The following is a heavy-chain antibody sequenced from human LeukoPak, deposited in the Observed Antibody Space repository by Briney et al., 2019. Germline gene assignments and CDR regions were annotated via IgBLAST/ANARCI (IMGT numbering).Heavy chain of an antibody. V-gene: IGHV4-61*02. D-gene: IGHD3-9*01. CDR1: GGSISSGSYY. J-gene: IGHJ4*02. Sequence: SQTLSLTCTVSGGSISSGSYYWRWLRQPAGKGLEWIGRIYTSGSTNYNPSLKSRVTISVDTSKNQFSLKLSSVTAADTAVYYCARALSYDILTGYSLYYFDFWGQGTLVTVSS. CDR2: IYTSGST. CDR3: ARALSYDILTGYSLYYFDF.